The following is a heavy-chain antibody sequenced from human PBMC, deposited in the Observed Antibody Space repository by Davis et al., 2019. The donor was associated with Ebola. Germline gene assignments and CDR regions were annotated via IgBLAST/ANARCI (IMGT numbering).Heavy chain of an antibody. J-gene: IGHJ5*02. D-gene: IGHD5-24*01. CDR3: ARFPQDGYNYNWFDP. CDR2: IYPGDSDT. CDR1: GYSFTSYW. V-gene: IGHV5-51*01. Sequence: PGGSLRLSCKGSGYSFTSYWIGWVRQMPGEGLEWVGIIYPGDSDTRYSPSFQGQVTISADKSISTAYLQWSSLKASDTAMYYCARFPQDGYNYNWFDPWGQGTLVTVSS.